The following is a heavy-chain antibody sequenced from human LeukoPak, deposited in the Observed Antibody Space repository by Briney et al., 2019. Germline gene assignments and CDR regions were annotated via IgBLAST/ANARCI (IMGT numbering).Heavy chain of an antibody. CDR2: ISSNGGNT. V-gene: IGHV3-64*01. CDR1: GFTFSSYA. CDR3: ARVQEMATITFFDY. J-gene: IGHJ4*02. Sequence: GGSLRLSCAASGFTFSSYAMHWVRQAPGKGLEYVSAISSNGGNTYYANSVKGRFTISRDNSKNTLYLQMGSLRAEDMAVYYCARVQEMATITFFDYWGQGTLVTVSS. D-gene: IGHD5-12*01.